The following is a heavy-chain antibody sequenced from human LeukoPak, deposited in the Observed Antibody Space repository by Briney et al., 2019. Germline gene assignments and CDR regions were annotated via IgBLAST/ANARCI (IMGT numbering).Heavy chain of an antibody. D-gene: IGHD4-17*01. Sequence: SETLSLTCAVSDDSFSSRYWTWIRQPPGRGLEWIGYISYIGSTNYNPSLKSRVTISIDTSKKQFSLKLSSVTAADTAVYYCARDLVTVTKGFDIWGQGTMVSVSS. CDR3: ARDLVTVTKGFDI. J-gene: IGHJ3*02. CDR2: ISYIGST. CDR1: DDSFSSRY. V-gene: IGHV4-59*11.